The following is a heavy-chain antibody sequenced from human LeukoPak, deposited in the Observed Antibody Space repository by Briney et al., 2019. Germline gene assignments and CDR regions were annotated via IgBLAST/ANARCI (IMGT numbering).Heavy chain of an antibody. J-gene: IGHJ3*02. V-gene: IGHV4-34*01. Sequence: SETLSLTCAVYGGSFSGYYWSWIRQPPGKGLEWIGEINHSGSTNYNPSLKSRVTISVDTSKNQFSLKLSSVTAADTAVYYCARASAPYYYDSSGYYAPFGAFDIWGQGTMVTVSS. CDR3: ARASAPYYYDSSGYYAPFGAFDI. D-gene: IGHD3-22*01. CDR1: GGSFSGYY. CDR2: INHSGST.